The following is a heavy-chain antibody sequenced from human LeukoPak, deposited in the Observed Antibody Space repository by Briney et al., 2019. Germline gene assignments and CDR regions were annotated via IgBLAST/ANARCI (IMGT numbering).Heavy chain of an antibody. Sequence: ASVKVSCKASGYIFTSYDINWVRQATGQGLEWMGWMNPHSGNTGYAQKSQGRVTITRNISISTAFMELSSLRSDDTAVYYCARERTYHYYMDVWGKGTTVTVSS. J-gene: IGHJ6*03. CDR2: MNPHSGNT. CDR1: GYIFTSYD. CDR3: ARERTYHYYMDV. V-gene: IGHV1-8*03.